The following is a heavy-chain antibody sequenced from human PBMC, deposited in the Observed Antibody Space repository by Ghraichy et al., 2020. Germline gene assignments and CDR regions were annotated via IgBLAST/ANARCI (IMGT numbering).Heavy chain of an antibody. D-gene: IGHD3-22*01. Sequence: SETLSLTCTVSGGSISSYYWSWIRQPPGKGLEWIGYIYYSGSTNYNPSLKSRVTISVDTSKNQFSLKLSSVTAADTAVYYCARHDRGSGYYSLDYWGQGTLVTVSS. CDR1: GGSISSYY. CDR2: IYYSGST. J-gene: IGHJ4*02. V-gene: IGHV4-59*08. CDR3: ARHDRGSGYYSLDY.